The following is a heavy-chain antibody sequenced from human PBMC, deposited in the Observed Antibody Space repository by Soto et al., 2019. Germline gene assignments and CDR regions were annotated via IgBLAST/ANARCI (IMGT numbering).Heavy chain of an antibody. J-gene: IGHJ5*02. CDR2: INAGNGNT. CDR1: GYTFTSYA. V-gene: IGHV1-3*01. CDR3: ARSEGNWFLP. Sequence: ASVKVSCKASGYTFTSYAMHWVRQAPGQRLEWMGWINAGNGNTKYSQKFQGRVTITRDTSASTAYMELSSVTAADTAVYFCARSEGNWFLPWGQGTLVTVSS.